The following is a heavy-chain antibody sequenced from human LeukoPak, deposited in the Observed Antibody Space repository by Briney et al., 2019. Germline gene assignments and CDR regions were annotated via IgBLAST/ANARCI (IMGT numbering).Heavy chain of an antibody. Sequence: PSETLSLTCTVSGGSISSHYWSWIRQPPGKGLEWIGYIYYSGSTNYNPFLKSRVTISVDTSKNQFSLKLSSVTAADTAVYYCARVSGIVVVPAAKAGAFDIWGQGTMVTVSS. J-gene: IGHJ3*02. CDR2: IYYSGST. CDR1: GGSISSHY. CDR3: ARVSGIVVVPAAKAGAFDI. D-gene: IGHD2-2*01. V-gene: IGHV4-59*11.